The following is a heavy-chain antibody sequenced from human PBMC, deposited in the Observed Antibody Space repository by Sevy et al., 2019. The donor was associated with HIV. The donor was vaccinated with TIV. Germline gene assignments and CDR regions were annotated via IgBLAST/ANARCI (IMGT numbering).Heavy chain of an antibody. CDR1: GGSISSYY. CDR2: IYYSGST. D-gene: IGHD6-13*01. J-gene: IGHJ6*03. V-gene: IGHV4-59*08. Sequence: SGTLSLTCTVSGGSISSYYWSWIRQPPGKGLEWIGYIYYSGSTNYNPSLKSRVTISVDTSKNQFSLKLSSVTAADTAVYYCARHSPNRAAAGTYYYYYMDVWGKGTTVTVSS. CDR3: ARHSPNRAAAGTYYYYYMDV.